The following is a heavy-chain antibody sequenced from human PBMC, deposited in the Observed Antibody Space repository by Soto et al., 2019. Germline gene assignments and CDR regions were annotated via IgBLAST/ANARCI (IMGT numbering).Heavy chain of an antibody. Sequence: LSLSCTGSGGSISSYYWSWIRQPPGKGLEWIGYIYYSGSTNYNPSLKSRVTISVDTSKNQFSLKLSSVTAADTAVYYCARENSSSSLPYYWGQGTLVTVSS. D-gene: IGHD6-6*01. CDR3: ARENSSSSLPYY. J-gene: IGHJ4*02. V-gene: IGHV4-59*01. CDR2: IYYSGST. CDR1: GGSISSYY.